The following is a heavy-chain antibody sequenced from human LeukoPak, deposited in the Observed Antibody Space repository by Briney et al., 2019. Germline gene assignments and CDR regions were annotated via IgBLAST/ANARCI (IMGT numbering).Heavy chain of an antibody. CDR2: IQYDGIDK. J-gene: IGHJ4*02. D-gene: IGHD1-26*01. V-gene: IGHV3-30*02. CDR3: AKIVGSGSRTF. Sequence: GGSLRLSCLASGFTFTHFGMHWVRRAPGKGLEWVTFIQYDGIDKYYADSVKGRFSISRDDSKNTIYLQMNSLKPEDTAVYYCAKIVGSGSRTFWGQGTLVIVSP. CDR1: GFTFTHFG.